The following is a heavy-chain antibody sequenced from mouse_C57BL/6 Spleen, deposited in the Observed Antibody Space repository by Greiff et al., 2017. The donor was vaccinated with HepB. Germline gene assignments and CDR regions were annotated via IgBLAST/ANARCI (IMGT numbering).Heavy chain of an antibody. CDR1: GYTFTSYW. D-gene: IGHD2-4*01. Sequence: VQLQQSGAELVKPGASVKLSCKASGYTFTSYWMHWVKQRPGQGLEWIGMIHPNSGSTNYNEKFKSKATLTVDKSSSTAYMQLSSLTYEDSAVYYCGRSDDYWAWLAYWGQGTLVTVSA. CDR2: IHPNSGST. CDR3: GRSDDYWAWLAY. V-gene: IGHV1-64*01. J-gene: IGHJ3*01.